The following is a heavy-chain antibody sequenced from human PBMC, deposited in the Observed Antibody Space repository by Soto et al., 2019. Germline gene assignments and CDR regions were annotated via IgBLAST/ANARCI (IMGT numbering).Heavy chain of an antibody. Sequence: QVQLQEPGPGLVKPSQTLSLTCTVSGGSISSGGYYWSWIRQQPGKGLEWIGYIYYSGSTYYNPSLKSRVTISVDTSKNQFSLKRSSVTAADTAVYYCARDSRFGGNYMDVWGKGTTVTVSS. CDR1: GGSISSGGYY. CDR3: ARDSRFGGNYMDV. D-gene: IGHD3-3*01. V-gene: IGHV4-31*03. CDR2: IYYSGST. J-gene: IGHJ6*03.